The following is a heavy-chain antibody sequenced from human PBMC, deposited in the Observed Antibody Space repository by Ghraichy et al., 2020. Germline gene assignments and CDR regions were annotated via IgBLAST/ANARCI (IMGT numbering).Heavy chain of an antibody. CDR2: INHSGST. CDR1: GGSFSGYY. D-gene: IGHD3-16*01. Sequence: SETLSLTCAVYGGSFSGYYWSWIRQPPGKGLEWIGEINHSGSTNYNPSLKSRVTISVDTSKNQFSLKLSSVTAADTAVYYCAREGGGRCGYWGQGTLVTVSS. J-gene: IGHJ4*02. V-gene: IGHV4-34*01. CDR3: AREGGGRCGY.